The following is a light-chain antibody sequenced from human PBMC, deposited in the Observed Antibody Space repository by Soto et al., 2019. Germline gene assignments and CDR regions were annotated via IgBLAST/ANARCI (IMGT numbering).Light chain of an antibody. CDR1: KLGDKY. CDR3: QAWDNSPHVV. Sequence: SYELTQPPSVSVSPGQTATITCTGDKLGDKYVCWYQQNPGHAPPLVIYQDRKRPSGIPERFSGSNSGNTATLTISGTQAMDEADYYCQAWDNSPHVVFGGGTKVTVL. CDR2: QDR. V-gene: IGLV3-1*01. J-gene: IGLJ2*01.